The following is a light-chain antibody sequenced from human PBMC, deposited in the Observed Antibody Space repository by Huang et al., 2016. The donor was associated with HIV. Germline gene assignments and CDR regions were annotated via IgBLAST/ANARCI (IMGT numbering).Light chain of an antibody. CDR3: QRYNSAPLT. J-gene: IGKJ4*01. Sequence: DIEMTPSPSSLSASVGDTVTITCRASQGIRTYLAWYQQKPGKAPKPLIYGASTVQSGVPARVSGSGAGTDFSLTISNLQPEDIATYSCQRYNSAPLTFGGGTKVEIK. CDR2: GAS. V-gene: IGKV1-27*01. CDR1: QGIRTY.